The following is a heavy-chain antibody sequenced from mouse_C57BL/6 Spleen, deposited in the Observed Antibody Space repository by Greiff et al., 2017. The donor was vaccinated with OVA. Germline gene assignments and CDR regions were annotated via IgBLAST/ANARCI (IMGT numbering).Heavy chain of an antibody. J-gene: IGHJ2*01. D-gene: IGHD6-2*01. CDR3: TTEKSVGDY. V-gene: IGHV14-4*01. CDR2: IDPENGDT. Sequence: EVQLQQSGAELVRPGASVKLSCTASGFNIKDDYMHWVKQRPEQGLEWIGWIDPENGDTEYASKFQGKATITADTSSNTAYLQLSSLTSEDTAVYYCTTEKSVGDYWGQGTTLTVSS. CDR1: GFNIKDDY.